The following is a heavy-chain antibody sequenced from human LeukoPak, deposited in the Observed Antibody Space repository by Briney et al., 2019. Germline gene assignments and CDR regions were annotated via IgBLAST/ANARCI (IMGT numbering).Heavy chain of an antibody. CDR1: GDYIRNYF. D-gene: IGHD3-3*01. J-gene: IGHJ6*02. CDR2: IYTSGST. Sequence: SETLSLTCSVSGDYIRNYFWSWIRQPAGKGLEWIGRIYTSGSTDYNPSPRSRVTMSVDTSRNQFSLKLTSVTAADTAVYYCARGSGSPVVRLTYGMDVWGQGTTVTVSS. V-gene: IGHV4-4*07. CDR3: ARGSGSPVVRLTYGMDV.